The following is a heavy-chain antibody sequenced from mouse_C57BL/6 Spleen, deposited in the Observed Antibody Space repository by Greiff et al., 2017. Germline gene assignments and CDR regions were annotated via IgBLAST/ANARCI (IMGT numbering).Heavy chain of an antibody. Sequence: EVKLQQSGPELVKPGASVKISCKASGYTFTDYYMNWVKQSHGKSLEWIGDINPNNGGTSYNQKFKGKATLTVDKSSSTAYMELRSLTSEDSAVYYCARPLYYDYLYYAMDYWGQGTSVTVSS. J-gene: IGHJ4*01. CDR2: INPNNGGT. V-gene: IGHV1-26*01. CDR1: GYTFTDYY. CDR3: ARPLYYDYLYYAMDY. D-gene: IGHD2-4*01.